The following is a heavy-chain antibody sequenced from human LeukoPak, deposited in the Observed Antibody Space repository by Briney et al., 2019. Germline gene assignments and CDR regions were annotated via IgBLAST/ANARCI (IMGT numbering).Heavy chain of an antibody. D-gene: IGHD5-12*01. CDR2: ISGSGGST. J-gene: IGHJ4*02. V-gene: IGHV3-23*01. CDR1: GFTFSSYA. CDR3: AKDSGYSGYDSSDY. Sequence: GGSLRLSCVASGFTFSSYAMSWVRQTPGKGLEWVSAISGSGGSTYYADSVKGRFTISKDNSKNTLYLQMNSLRAEDTAVYYCAKDSGYSGYDSSDYWGQGTLVTVSS.